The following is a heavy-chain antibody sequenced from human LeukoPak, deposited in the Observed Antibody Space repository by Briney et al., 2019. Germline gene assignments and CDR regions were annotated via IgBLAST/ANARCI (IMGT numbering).Heavy chain of an antibody. CDR1: GGSFSGYH. CDR2: INHSGST. D-gene: IGHD2-2*01. J-gene: IGHJ5*02. Sequence: SETLSLTCAVYGGSFSGYHWSWIRQPPGKGLEWIGEINHSGSTNYNPSLKSRDTISVDTSKNQFSLKLSSVTAADTAVYYCAKGTCSSTSCYDNWFDPWGQGTLVTVSS. V-gene: IGHV4-34*01. CDR3: AKGTCSSTSCYDNWFDP.